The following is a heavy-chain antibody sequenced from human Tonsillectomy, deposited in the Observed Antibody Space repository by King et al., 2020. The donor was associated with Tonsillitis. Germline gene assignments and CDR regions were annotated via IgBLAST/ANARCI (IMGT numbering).Heavy chain of an antibody. J-gene: IGHJ3*02. Sequence: VQLVESGGGVVQPGTSLRLSCAASGFTFTSYHMHWVRQAPGKGLEWVAIIWSDGSTWFYADSVKARFTVSRDNSENTVFLQMNSLRDEDTAMYNCAGERGTEAFDIWGQGTFVAISS. D-gene: IGHD5-12*01. CDR2: IWSDGSTW. V-gene: IGHV3-33*01. CDR3: AGERGTEAFDI. CDR1: GFTFTSYH.